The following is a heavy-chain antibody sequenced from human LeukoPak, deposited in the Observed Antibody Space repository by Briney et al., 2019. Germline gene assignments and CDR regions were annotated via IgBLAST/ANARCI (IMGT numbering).Heavy chain of an antibody. CDR1: GFTFSSSA. Sequence: GGSLRLSCAASGFTFSSSAMSWVRQAPGKGLEWVSVISGSGGNTYYADSVKGRCTISRDNSKNTLYLQMNSLRAEDTAIYYCAKSYDTSGYYYFYFDSWGQGTLVTVSS. D-gene: IGHD3-22*01. J-gene: IGHJ4*02. CDR3: AKSYDTSGYYYFYFDS. CDR2: ISGSGGNT. V-gene: IGHV3-23*01.